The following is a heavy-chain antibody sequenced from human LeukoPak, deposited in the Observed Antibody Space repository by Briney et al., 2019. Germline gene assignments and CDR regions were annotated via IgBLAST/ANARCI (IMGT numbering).Heavy chain of an antibody. CDR1: GGSMSSDSYY. Sequence: PSQTLSLTCTVSGGSMSSDSYYLSWIRQPAGRGLEWIGRIYTGGSTNYNPSLKSRVTISVDTSKNQFSLKLSSVTAADTAVYYCAGSGSYYFIDFWGQGTLVTVSS. J-gene: IGHJ4*02. D-gene: IGHD1-26*01. CDR3: AGSGSYYFIDF. CDR2: IYTGGST. V-gene: IGHV4-61*02.